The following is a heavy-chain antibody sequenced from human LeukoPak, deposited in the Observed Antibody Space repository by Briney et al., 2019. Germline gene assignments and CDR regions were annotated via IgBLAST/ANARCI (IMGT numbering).Heavy chain of an antibody. CDR3: AGGAGDWSSTSCYLVGP. Sequence: PSETLPLTCTVSGYSISSCDYWGWIRQPAGRVLEWTGISGHGGSTYYNPSLKSRVTMSVDASKNQFSLNLSSVTAADTAVYYCAGGAGDWSSTSCYLVGPWGQGTLVTVSS. V-gene: IGHV4-38-2*02. J-gene: IGHJ5*02. D-gene: IGHD2-2*01. CDR2: SGHGGST. CDR1: GYSISSCDY.